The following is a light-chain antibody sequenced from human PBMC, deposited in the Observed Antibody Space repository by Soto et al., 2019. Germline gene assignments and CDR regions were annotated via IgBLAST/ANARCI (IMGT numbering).Light chain of an antibody. V-gene: IGKV3-20*01. J-gene: IGKJ4*01. CDR1: QTISSTY. CDR3: QQYGSSVLT. CDR2: GAS. Sequence: EMVFTQSPGTLSLSPGERATLSCRASQTISSTYLAWYQQKPGQAPRLLIYGASTRETGTPDRFSGSGSGTDFTLIISRLEPEDFAVYYCQQYGSSVLTFGGGTQVDIK.